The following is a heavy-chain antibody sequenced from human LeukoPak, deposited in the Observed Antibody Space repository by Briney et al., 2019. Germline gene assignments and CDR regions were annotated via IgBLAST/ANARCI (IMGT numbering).Heavy chain of an antibody. CDR1: GGSISSYY. CDR2: IYYSGST. V-gene: IGHV4-59*01. D-gene: IGHD6-13*01. CDR3: ARGAEYSSSWPDYFDY. Sequence: SETLSLTCTVSGGSISSYYWSWIRQPPGKGLEWIGYIYYSGSTNYNPSLKSRVTISVDTSKNQFSLKLSSVTAADTAVYYCARGAEYSSSWPDYFDYWGQGTLVTVSS. J-gene: IGHJ4*02.